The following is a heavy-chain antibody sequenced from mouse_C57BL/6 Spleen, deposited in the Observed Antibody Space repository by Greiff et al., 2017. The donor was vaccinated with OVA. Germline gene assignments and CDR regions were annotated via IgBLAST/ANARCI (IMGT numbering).Heavy chain of an antibody. CDR2: IYPGDGDT. CDR3: AREGNYDYDESWFAY. Sequence: VQLQPSGPELVKPGASVKISCKASGYAFSSSWMNWVKQRPGKGLEWMGRIYPGDGDTNYNGKFKGKAPLTADKSSSTAYMQLSSLTSEDSAVYVCAREGNYDYDESWFAYWGQGTLVTVSA. J-gene: IGHJ3*01. CDR1: GYAFSSSW. D-gene: IGHD2-4*01. V-gene: IGHV1-82*01.